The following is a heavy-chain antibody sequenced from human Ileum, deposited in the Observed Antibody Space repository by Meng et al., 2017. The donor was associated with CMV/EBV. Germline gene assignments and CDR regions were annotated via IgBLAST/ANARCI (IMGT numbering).Heavy chain of an antibody. J-gene: IGHJ4*02. V-gene: IGHV3-11*01. D-gene: IGHD4-17*01. CDR2: ITGSGNTI. Sequence: LCWSASGFHFGAYSMAWVRQAPGKGLEWVSYITGSGNTIYYADSVKGRFTISRDNAKSSLYLEINSLRAEDTAVYYCVRGNYGFDYWGQGTLVTVSS. CDR1: GFHFGAYS. CDR3: VRGNYGFDY.